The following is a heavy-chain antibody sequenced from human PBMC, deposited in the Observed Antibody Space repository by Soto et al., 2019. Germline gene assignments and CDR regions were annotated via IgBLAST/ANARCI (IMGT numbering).Heavy chain of an antibody. Sequence: EVQLVESGGGLVQPGGSLRLSCVASGFTLSDHYMDWVRQAPGKGLEWVGRSRNKGNGYSTEYAASVRGRFTISRDDSESSMYLQMNSLKTEDTAVYYCVRVWIGNYGEYDSWGQGTLVTVSS. V-gene: IGHV3-72*01. J-gene: IGHJ4*02. CDR2: SRNKGNGYST. CDR3: VRVWIGNYGEYDS. CDR1: GFTLSDHY. D-gene: IGHD3-10*01.